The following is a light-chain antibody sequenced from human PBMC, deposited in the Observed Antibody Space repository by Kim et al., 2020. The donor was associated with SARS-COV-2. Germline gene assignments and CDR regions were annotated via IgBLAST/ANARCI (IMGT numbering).Light chain of an antibody. J-gene: IGKJ1*01. CDR2: AAS. Sequence: GDRVAVTCRTSQGIGNHLAWYQQKPGKAPKLLIFAASTLQSGVPSRFSGSGSGTEFTLTVSSLQPEDFATYYCQQLNSYPWTFGQGTKV. V-gene: IGKV1-9*01. CDR3: QQLNSYPWT. CDR1: QGIGNH.